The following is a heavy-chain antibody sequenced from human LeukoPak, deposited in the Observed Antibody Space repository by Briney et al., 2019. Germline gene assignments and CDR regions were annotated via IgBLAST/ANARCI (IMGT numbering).Heavy chain of an antibody. V-gene: IGHV4-59*08. CDR1: GGSISSYY. Sequence: SETLSLTCTVSGGSISSYYWSWIRQPPGKGLEWIGYIYYSGSTYYNPSLKSRVTISVDTSKNQFSLKLSSVTAADTAVYYCASSHRITIFGVVIKGFDYWGQGTLVTVSS. J-gene: IGHJ4*02. CDR3: ASSHRITIFGVVIKGFDY. CDR2: IYYSGST. D-gene: IGHD3-3*01.